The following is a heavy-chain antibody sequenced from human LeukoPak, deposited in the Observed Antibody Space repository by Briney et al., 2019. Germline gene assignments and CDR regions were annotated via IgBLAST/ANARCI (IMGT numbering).Heavy chain of an antibody. Sequence: GGSLRLSCAASGFTFSGYCMHWVRQAPGKGLVWVSRINSDGSSTNYADSVKGRFTISRDNAKNTVYLQMNSLRAEDTAVYYCARGLGVSTVTPLGYWGQGTLVTVSS. J-gene: IGHJ4*02. V-gene: IGHV3-74*01. CDR1: GFTFSGYC. D-gene: IGHD4-17*01. CDR2: INSDGSST. CDR3: ARGLGVSTVTPLGY.